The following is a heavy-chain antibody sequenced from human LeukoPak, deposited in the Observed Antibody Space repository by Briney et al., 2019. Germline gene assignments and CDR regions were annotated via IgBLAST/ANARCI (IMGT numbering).Heavy chain of an antibody. D-gene: IGHD3-22*01. V-gene: IGHV3-23*01. J-gene: IGHJ6*03. CDR3: ARSPRSYDSSGYYYNYYYYYMDV. Sequence: GGSLRLSCAASGFTFSSYAMSWVRQAPGKGLGWVSVISGSGGSTYYADSVKGRFTISRDNAKNSLYLQMNSLRAEDTAVYYCARSPRSYDSSGYYYNYYYYYMDVWGKGTTVTVSS. CDR1: GFTFSSYA. CDR2: ISGSGGST.